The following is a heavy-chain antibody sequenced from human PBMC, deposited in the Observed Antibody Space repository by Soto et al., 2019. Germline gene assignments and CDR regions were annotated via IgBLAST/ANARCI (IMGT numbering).Heavy chain of an antibody. Sequence: QVQLQESGPGLVKPSETLSLTCTVSGGSISSYYWSWIRQPPGKGLEWIGYIYYSGSTNYNPSLKSRVTISVDTSKNQFPLKLSSVTAADTAVDYCARGRKGVTIFGVVIVTPDYYYYYMDVWGKGTTVTVSS. J-gene: IGHJ6*03. V-gene: IGHV4-59*01. CDR3: ARGRKGVTIFGVVIVTPDYYYYYMDV. CDR2: IYYSGST. D-gene: IGHD3-3*01. CDR1: GGSISSYY.